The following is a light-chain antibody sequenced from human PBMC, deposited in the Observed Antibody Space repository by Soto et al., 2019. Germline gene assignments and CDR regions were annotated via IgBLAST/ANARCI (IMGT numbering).Light chain of an antibody. Sequence: IGTTQPPATLSESPGESATLSCRASQSVSSNLAWYQQKPGQAPRLLIYGASTRATGIPARFSGSGSGTEFTLTISSLQSEDFAVYYCQQYNSWPPITFGQGTRLEIK. V-gene: IGKV3-15*01. J-gene: IGKJ5*01. CDR1: QSVSSN. CDR3: QQYNSWPPIT. CDR2: GAS.